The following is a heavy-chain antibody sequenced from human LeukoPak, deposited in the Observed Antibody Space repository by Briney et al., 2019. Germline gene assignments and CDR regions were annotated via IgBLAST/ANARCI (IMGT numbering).Heavy chain of an antibody. CDR2: ISAYNGNT. CDR1: GYTLTELS. D-gene: IGHD5-18*01. CDR3: AREGSYGSLDY. J-gene: IGHJ4*02. V-gene: IGHV1-18*01. Sequence: GASVKVSCKVSGYTLTELSMHWVRQAPGQGLEWMGWISAYNGNTNYAQKLQGRVTMTTDTSTSTAYMELRSLRSDDTAVYYCAREGSYGSLDYWGQGTLVTVSS.